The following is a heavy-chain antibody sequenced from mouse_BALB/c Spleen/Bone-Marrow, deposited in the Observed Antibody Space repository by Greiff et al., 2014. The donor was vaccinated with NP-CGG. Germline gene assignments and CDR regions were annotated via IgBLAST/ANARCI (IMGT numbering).Heavy chain of an antibody. D-gene: IGHD4-1*01. Sequence: VQLQQSGAELARPGASVKLSCKASGYTFTSYWMQWVEQRPGQGLEWIGAIYPGDGDTRYTQKFKGKATLTADKSSSTAYMQLSSLASEDSAVYYCARGWDWFAYWGQGTLVTVSA. CDR1: GYTFTSYW. J-gene: IGHJ3*01. CDR3: ARGWDWFAY. V-gene: IGHV1-87*01. CDR2: IYPGDGDT.